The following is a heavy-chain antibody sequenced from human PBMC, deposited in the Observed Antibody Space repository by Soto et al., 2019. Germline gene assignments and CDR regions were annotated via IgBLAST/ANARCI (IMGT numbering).Heavy chain of an antibody. V-gene: IGHV4-59*02. CDR3: ARGRSHEWELLVQYFDY. CDR1: GGSVSNSY. CDR2: VYYSGST. Sequence: SETLSLTCTVSGGSVSNSYWGWILQPPGKGLEWVAYVYYSGSTNYNPSLGSRVTISVDKSKNQFSLKMTSVTGADTAVYYCARGRSHEWELLVQYFDYWGQGTLVTVSS. D-gene: IGHD1-26*01. J-gene: IGHJ4*02.